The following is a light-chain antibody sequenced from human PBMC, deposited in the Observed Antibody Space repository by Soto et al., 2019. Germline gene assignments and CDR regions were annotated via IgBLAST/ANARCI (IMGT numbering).Light chain of an antibody. CDR3: QSSDDTGNYYL. CDR2: KDS. Sequence: SYELTQTPSVSVSPGQTARITCSGDELSKQYVYWYQQKPGRAPVLVIYKDSERASGIPERFSASSSGTTVTLTISGVRAEDEADYYCQSSDDTGNYYLFGTGTKVTVL. V-gene: IGLV3-25*02. CDR1: ELSKQY. J-gene: IGLJ1*01.